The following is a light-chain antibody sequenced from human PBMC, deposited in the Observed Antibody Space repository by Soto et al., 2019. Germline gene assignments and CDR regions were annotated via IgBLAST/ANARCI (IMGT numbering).Light chain of an antibody. CDR1: SSDVGGYTY. V-gene: IGLV2-11*01. Sequence: QSALTQPRSVSGSPGQSVSISCTGTSSDVGGYTYVSWYQQHPGKAPKVMIYDVSKRPSGVPDRFSGSKSGNTASLTISGLQTEDEAFYYCSSSAGIYHYLVFGGGTQLTVL. CDR2: DVS. CDR3: SSSAGIYHYLV. J-gene: IGLJ3*02.